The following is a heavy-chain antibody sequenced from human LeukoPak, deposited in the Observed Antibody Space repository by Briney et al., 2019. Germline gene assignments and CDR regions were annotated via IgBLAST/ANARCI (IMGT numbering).Heavy chain of an antibody. D-gene: IGHD1-26*01. J-gene: IGHJ4*02. CDR2: IYYSGST. V-gene: IGHV4-39*01. CDR1: GGSISSSSYY. Sequence: PSETLSLTCTVSGGSISSSSYYWGWIRQPPGKGLEWIGSIYYSGSTYYNPSLKSRVTISVDTSKNQFSLKLSSVTAADTAVYYCARQEVYSGSSVDYWGQGTLVTVSS. CDR3: ARQEVYSGSSVDY.